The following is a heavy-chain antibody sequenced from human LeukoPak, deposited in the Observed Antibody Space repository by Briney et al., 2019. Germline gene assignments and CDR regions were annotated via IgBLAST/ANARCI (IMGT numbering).Heavy chain of an antibody. D-gene: IGHD3-3*01. J-gene: IGHJ6*02. CDR1: GFTFSSYG. CDR2: ISYDGSNK. CDR3: AKDRSGYYDFWSGYYGTYGMDV. V-gene: IGHV3-30*18. Sequence: GGSLRLSCAASGFTFSSYGMHWVRQAPGKGLEWVAVISYDGSNKYYADSVKGRFTISRDNSKNTLYLQMNSLRAEDTAVYYCAKDRSGYYDFWSGYYGTYGMDVWGQGTTVTVSS.